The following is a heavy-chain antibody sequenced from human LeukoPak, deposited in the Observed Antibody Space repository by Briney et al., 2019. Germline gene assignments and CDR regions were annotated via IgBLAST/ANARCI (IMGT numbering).Heavy chain of an antibody. V-gene: IGHV3-30*18. D-gene: IGHD6-13*01. Sequence: PGGSLRLSCAASGFTFSSYGMHCVRQAPGKGLEWVAVISNDGSNKYYADSVKGRFTISRDNSKNTLYLQMNSLRAEDTAVYYCAKAGYSSSWYVDYWGQGTLVLVSS. CDR3: AKAGYSSSWYVDY. J-gene: IGHJ4*02. CDR2: ISNDGSNK. CDR1: GFTFSSYG.